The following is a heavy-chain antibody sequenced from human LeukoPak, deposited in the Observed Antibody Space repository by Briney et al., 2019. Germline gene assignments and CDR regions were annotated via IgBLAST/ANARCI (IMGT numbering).Heavy chain of an antibody. CDR3: ARDYYDSSGEELGFDP. CDR2: INPSGGST. J-gene: IGHJ5*02. CDR1: GYTFTDYY. Sequence: GASVKVSCKTSGYTFTDYYMHWVRQPPGQGLEWMGIINPSGGSTSYAQKFQGRVTMTRDMSTSTVYMELSSLRSEDTAVYYCARDYYDSSGEELGFDPWGQGTLVTVSS. D-gene: IGHD3-22*01. V-gene: IGHV1-46*01.